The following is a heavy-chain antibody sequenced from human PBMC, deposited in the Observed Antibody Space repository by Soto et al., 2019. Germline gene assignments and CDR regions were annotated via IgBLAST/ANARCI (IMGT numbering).Heavy chain of an antibody. CDR1: GFTFSIXA. D-gene: IGHD3-22*01. V-gene: IGHV3-30-3*01. CDR2: ISYDGSNK. CDR3: MVGYDSSGYYYTVGPDAFDI. Sequence: LXLXCAASGFTFSIXAMHWVHHAPVKGLEWVAVISYDGSNKYYADSVKGRFTISRDNSKKTLYLQMKSLRAEDTAVYYCMVGYDSSGYYYTVGPDAFDIWGQGTMGTVSS. J-gene: IGHJ3*02.